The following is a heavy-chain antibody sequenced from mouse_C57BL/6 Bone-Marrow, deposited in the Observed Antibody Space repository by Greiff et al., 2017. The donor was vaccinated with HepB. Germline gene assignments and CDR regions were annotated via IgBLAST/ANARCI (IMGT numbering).Heavy chain of an antibody. Sequence: QVQLQQSGAELARPGASVKMSCKASGYTFTSYTMHWVKQRPGQGLEWIGYINPSSGYTKYNQKFKDKATFTADKSSSTAYMQLSSLTSEDSAVYYCARDGAYYAMDYWGQGTSVTVSS. J-gene: IGHJ4*01. CDR3: ARDGAYYAMDY. CDR2: INPSSGYT. V-gene: IGHV1-4*01. D-gene: IGHD2-3*01. CDR1: GYTFTSYT.